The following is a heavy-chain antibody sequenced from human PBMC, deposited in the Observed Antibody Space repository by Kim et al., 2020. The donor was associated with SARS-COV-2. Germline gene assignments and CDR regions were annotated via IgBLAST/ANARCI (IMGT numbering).Heavy chain of an antibody. J-gene: IGHJ4*02. V-gene: IGHV4-39*01. D-gene: IGHD1-26*01. Sequence: YYNPSVEGRVTPSIDSSKNQFSLKLSSVTAADTAVYYCTRPRGNYYFFDFWGQGVLVTVSS. CDR3: TRPRGNYYFFDF.